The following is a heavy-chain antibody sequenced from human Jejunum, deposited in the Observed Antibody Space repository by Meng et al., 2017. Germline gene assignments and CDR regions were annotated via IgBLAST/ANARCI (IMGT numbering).Heavy chain of an antibody. CDR1: GGSSISGPYY. CDR2: VYAGGTT. Sequence: SETLSLTCTVSGGSSISGPYYWNWIRQPAGKGLECIGRVYAGGTTTYNPSLESRVTISVDTSKNQFSLKLSSVTASDTAVYFCARESAATVYFDLWGRGTLVTVSS. J-gene: IGHJ2*01. CDR3: ARESAATVYFDL. D-gene: IGHD2-15*01. V-gene: IGHV4-61*02.